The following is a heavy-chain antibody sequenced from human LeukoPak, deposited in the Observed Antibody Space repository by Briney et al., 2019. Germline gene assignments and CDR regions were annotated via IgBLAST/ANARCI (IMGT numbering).Heavy chain of an antibody. CDR2: IIPIFGTA. Sequence: GASVKVSCKASGGTFSSYTISWVRQAPGQGLEWMGRIIPIFGTANYAQKFQGRVTITTDESTSTAYMELSSLRSEDTAVYYCARDREWELPPAAVDWGQGTLVTVSS. D-gene: IGHD1-26*01. J-gene: IGHJ4*02. CDR1: GGTFSSYT. CDR3: ARDREWELPPAAVD. V-gene: IGHV1-69*05.